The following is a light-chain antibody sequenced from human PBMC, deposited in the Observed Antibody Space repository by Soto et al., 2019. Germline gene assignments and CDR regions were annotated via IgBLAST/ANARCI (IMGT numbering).Light chain of an antibody. V-gene: IGLV1-40*01. CDR2: GST. J-gene: IGLJ1*01. CDR3: QSYDNSLSAYV. Sequence: QSVLTQPPSLSGAPGQRVTISCTGSSSDIGAGSEVHWYQQLPGTAPKLLIFGSTNRPSGVPDRFSGSKSATSASLAITGLQAEDEADYYWQSYDNSLSAYVFGTGTKLTVL. CDR1: SSDIGAGSE.